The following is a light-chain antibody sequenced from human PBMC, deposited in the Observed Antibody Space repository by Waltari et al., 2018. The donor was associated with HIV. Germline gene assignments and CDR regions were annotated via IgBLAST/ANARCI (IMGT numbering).Light chain of an antibody. CDR3: CSSAGRYTFV. Sequence: QSALTQPASVSASPGQSITISCTGTSSDVGAYDYVSWYQYHPGKAPKLMISEVSSRPSWVSNRFSVSKSGNTASLTISGLQAEDEADYYCCSSAGRYTFVFGTGTKVTVL. V-gene: IGLV2-14*01. J-gene: IGLJ1*01. CDR1: SSDVGAYDY. CDR2: EVS.